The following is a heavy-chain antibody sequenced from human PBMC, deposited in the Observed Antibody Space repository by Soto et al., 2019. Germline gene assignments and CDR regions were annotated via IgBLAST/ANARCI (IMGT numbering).Heavy chain of an antibody. Sequence: SETLSLTCAVSGGSISGGGFSWSWIRQPPGKGLEWIGYILHTGGTQYNPSLKSRVSMSVDKSKNQFSLHLTSVTAADTAVYYCDRIQFGEGFAYWGQGALVTVSS. CDR3: DRIQFGEGFAY. J-gene: IGHJ4*02. D-gene: IGHD3-10*01. CDR2: ILHTGGT. CDR1: GGSISGGGFS. V-gene: IGHV4-30-2*01.